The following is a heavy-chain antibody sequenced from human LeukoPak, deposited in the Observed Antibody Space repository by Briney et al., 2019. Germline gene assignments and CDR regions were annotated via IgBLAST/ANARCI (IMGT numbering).Heavy chain of an antibody. D-gene: IGHD6-19*01. V-gene: IGHV3-30*19. CDR1: GFNFSAYG. J-gene: IGHJ4*02. CDR2: ISYDGSNK. CDR3: ARDRPGISVAGALDY. Sequence: PGGSLRLSCAASGFNFSAYGTHWVRQVPGKGLEWVAVISYDGSNKYYADSVKGRFTISRDNSKNTLYLQMNSLRAEDTAVYYCARDRPGISVAGALDYWGQGTLVTVSS.